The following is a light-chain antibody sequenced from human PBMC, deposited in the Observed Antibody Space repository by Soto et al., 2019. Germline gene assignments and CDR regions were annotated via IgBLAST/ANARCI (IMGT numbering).Light chain of an antibody. CDR2: ENN. J-gene: IGLJ3*02. CDR1: SSNIGNKY. CDR3: GAWDSSLSDWV. Sequence: QSVLTQPPSVSAAPGQKVTISCSGSSSNIGNKYVSWYQQLPGTAPKLLIYENNKGPSGIPDRFSGSKSGTSATLGISGLQTGDEADYYCGAWDSSLSDWVFGGGTKLTVL. V-gene: IGLV1-51*02.